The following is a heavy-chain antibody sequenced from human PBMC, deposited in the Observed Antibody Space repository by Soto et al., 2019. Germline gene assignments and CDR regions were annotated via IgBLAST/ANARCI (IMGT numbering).Heavy chain of an antibody. CDR2: ISWNSGSI. CDR3: AKDRYNWNELDY. J-gene: IGHJ4*02. Sequence: EVQLVESGGGLVQPGRSLRLSCAASGFTFDDYAMHWVRQAPGKGLEWVSGISWNSGSIGYADSVKGRFTISRDNAKNSVYLQMNSLRAEDTAVYYCAKDRYNWNELDYWGQGTLVTVSS. D-gene: IGHD1-20*01. V-gene: IGHV3-9*01. CDR1: GFTFDDYA.